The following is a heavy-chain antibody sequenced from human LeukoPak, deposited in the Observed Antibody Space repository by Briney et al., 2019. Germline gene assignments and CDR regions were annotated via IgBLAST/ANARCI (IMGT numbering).Heavy chain of an antibody. CDR1: GGSISSGGYY. D-gene: IGHD3-22*01. Sequence: PSETLSLTCTVSGGSISSGGYYWRWIRQHPGKGLEWIGYIYYSGSTYYNPSLKSRIIISVDTSKNQFSLKLSSVTAADTAVYYCARDSLTMIRLATHAFDIWGQGTMVTVSS. CDR3: ARDSLTMIRLATHAFDI. CDR2: IYYSGST. J-gene: IGHJ3*02. V-gene: IGHV4-31*03.